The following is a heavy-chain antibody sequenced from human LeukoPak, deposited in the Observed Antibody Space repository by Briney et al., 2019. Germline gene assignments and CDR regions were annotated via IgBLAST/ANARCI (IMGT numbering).Heavy chain of an antibody. CDR2: ISSSSSYI. J-gene: IGHJ4*02. CDR1: GFTFSSYS. CDR3: VRDAVTAY. Sequence: PGGSLRLSCAASGFTFSSYSMNWVRQAPGKGLEWVSSISSSSSYIYYVDSVKGRFTISRDNAKNSLFLQMNSLRNEDTAVYCCVRDAVTAYWGQGTLVTVSS. D-gene: IGHD2-21*02. V-gene: IGHV3-21*01.